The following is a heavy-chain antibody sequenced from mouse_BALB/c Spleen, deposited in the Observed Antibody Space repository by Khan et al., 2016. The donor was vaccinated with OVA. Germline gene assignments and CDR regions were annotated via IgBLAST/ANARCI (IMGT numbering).Heavy chain of an antibody. D-gene: IGHD1-1*02. Sequence: QVHLQQPGAELVKPGASVKLSCKASGYTFTSYYIYWVKQRPGQGLEWIGGINPSNGDTYFNAKFESKATLTVDKSSSTAFMQVSSLTSEDSAVYYCTRSGWAAFAYWGQGTLVTVSA. CDR1: GYTFTSYY. J-gene: IGHJ3*01. CDR2: INPSNGDT. CDR3: TRSGWAAFAY. V-gene: IGHV1S81*02.